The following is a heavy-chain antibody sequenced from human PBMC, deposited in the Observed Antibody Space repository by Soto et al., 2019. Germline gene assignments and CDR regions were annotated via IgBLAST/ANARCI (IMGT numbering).Heavy chain of an antibody. CDR3: ARGDRVRENDAFDI. V-gene: IGHV3-7*01. D-gene: IGHD3-10*01. CDR1: GFTFSSFW. J-gene: IGHJ3*02. CDR2: IKPDGSAK. Sequence: EAQLVESGGGLVQPGGSLRLSCAASGFTFSSFWMNWVRQTPGKGLEWVAHIKPDGSAKYFVDSVRGRFTISRYNAKNSVYLQMLSLRAEDTAVYYCARGDRVRENDAFDIWGQGTMVTVSS.